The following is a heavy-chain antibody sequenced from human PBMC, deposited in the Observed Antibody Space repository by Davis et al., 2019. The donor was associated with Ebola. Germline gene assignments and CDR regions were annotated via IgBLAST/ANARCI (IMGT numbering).Heavy chain of an antibody. CDR1: AYTFTSYG. Sequence: AASVQVSCKASAYTFTSYGISWVRQAPGQGLEWMGWISAYNGNTNYAQKLQGRVTMTTDTSTSTAYMELRSLRSDDTAVYYCARGVTMVQGVSWFDPWGQGTLVTVSS. D-gene: IGHD3-10*01. CDR2: ISAYNGNT. CDR3: ARGVTMVQGVSWFDP. V-gene: IGHV1-18*01. J-gene: IGHJ5*02.